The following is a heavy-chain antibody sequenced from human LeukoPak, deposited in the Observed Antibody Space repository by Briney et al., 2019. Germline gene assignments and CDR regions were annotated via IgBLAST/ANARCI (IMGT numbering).Heavy chain of an antibody. J-gene: IGHJ5*02. CDR3: ARDLFIYGPPMGDWFDP. Sequence: GGSLRLSCAASGFTFSSYSMNWVRQAPGKRLEWVSSISSSSSYIYYADSVKGRFTISRDNAKNSLYLQMNSLRAEDTAVYYCARDLFIYGPPMGDWFDPWGQGTLVTVSS. D-gene: IGHD4-17*01. V-gene: IGHV3-21*01. CDR2: ISSSSSYI. CDR1: GFTFSSYS.